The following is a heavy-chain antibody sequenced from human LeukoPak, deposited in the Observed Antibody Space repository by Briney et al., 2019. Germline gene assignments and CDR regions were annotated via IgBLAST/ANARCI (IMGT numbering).Heavy chain of an antibody. Sequence: GGSLRLSCAASGFTFGSYAMSWVRQAPGKGLEWVSAISGSGGSTYYADSVKGRFTISRDNSKNTLYLQMNSLRAEDTAVYYCAKEITMVRGVKPNWFDPWGQGTLVTVSS. J-gene: IGHJ5*02. CDR1: GFTFGSYA. CDR3: AKEITMVRGVKPNWFDP. CDR2: ISGSGGST. D-gene: IGHD3-10*01. V-gene: IGHV3-23*01.